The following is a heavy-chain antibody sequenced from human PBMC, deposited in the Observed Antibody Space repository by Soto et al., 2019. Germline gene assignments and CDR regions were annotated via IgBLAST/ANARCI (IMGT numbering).Heavy chain of an antibody. V-gene: IGHV1-69*01. CDR2: IIPVFGSA. J-gene: IGHJ4*02. D-gene: IGHD5-12*01. CDR1: GGTFSTYS. CDR3: ARDGGYSAYEPSYFFDS. Sequence: QVRLDQSGAEMKKPGSSVKVSCRSSGGTFSTYSFSWVRQAPGQGLALMGGIIPVFGSAKYAQSSQGRVTITADESTSSVFLELSSLTFEDTAIYYCARDGGYSAYEPSYFFDSWGQGTLVTVSS.